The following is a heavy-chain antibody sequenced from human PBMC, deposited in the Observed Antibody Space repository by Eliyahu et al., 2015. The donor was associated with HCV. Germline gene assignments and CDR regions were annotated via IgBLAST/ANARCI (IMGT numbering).Heavy chain of an antibody. CDR1: GFSLIXSGMC. CDR3: ARAPDCGSTGGRLDY. V-gene: IGHV2-70*15. CDR2: IDWDDDK. J-gene: IGHJ4*02. D-gene: IGHD2-2*01. Sequence: QVTLRESGPALVKPTQTLTLTCTFSGFSLIXSGMCVNWIRQPPGKALEWLARIDWDDDKYYSTSLKTRLTISRGTSKSQVVLAMTDMDPVDTATYYCARAPDCGSTGGRLDYWGQGTLVTVSS.